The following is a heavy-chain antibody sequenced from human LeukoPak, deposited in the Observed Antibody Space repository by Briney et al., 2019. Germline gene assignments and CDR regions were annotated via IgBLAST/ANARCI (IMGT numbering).Heavy chain of an antibody. D-gene: IGHD3-10*01. V-gene: IGHV3-48*03. Sequence: PGGSLRLSCAASGFTFSSYEMNWVRQAPGQGLEWVSYISISGSTIYYADSVKGRFTISRDNAKNSLYLQMNSLRAEDTAVYYCARDAKLLWFGELLSVPFDYWGQGTLVTVSS. CDR2: ISISGSTI. CDR3: ARDAKLLWFGELLSVPFDY. CDR1: GFTFSSYE. J-gene: IGHJ4*02.